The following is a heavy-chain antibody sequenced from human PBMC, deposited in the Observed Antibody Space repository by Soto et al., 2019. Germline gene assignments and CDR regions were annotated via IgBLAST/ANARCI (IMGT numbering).Heavy chain of an antibody. CDR3: AKGPIFGVENIYDY. V-gene: IGHV3-23*01. CDR1: GFTFSSYA. D-gene: IGHD3-3*01. CDR2: MSGSGGTA. Sequence: EVQLLESGGGLVQPGGSLRLSCAASGFTFSSYAMSWVRQAPGKGLEWVSGMSGSGGTAYYRDSGKGRFTISRDNSKQTLYLQRSSLRAEDTALYYCAKGPIFGVENIYDYWGQGTLVTVSS. J-gene: IGHJ4*02.